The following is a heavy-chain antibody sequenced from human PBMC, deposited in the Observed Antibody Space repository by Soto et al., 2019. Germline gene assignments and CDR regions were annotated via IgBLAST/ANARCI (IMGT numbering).Heavy chain of an antibody. V-gene: IGHV3-23*01. Sequence: EMQLLESGGGLVQPGGSLRLSCVASGFTFSNYAMSWVRQAPGKGLEWVSAISSAGRTYYADSVKGRFTISRDNSKNTLYLQMNSLRAEDTAVHYCAKAESSYASGWYAYWGQGTLVTVSS. CDR3: AKAESSYASGWYAY. CDR2: ISSAGRT. CDR1: GFTFSNYA. J-gene: IGHJ4*02. D-gene: IGHD6-19*01.